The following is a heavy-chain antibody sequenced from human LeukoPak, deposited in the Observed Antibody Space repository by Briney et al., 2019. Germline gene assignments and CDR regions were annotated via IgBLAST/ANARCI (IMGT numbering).Heavy chain of an antibody. J-gene: IGHJ5*02. Sequence: RGESLKISCKGSGYSFTSYWIGWVRQMPGKGLEWMGIIYPGDSDTRYSPSFQGQVTISADKSISTAYLQWSSLKASDTAMYYCARQGYGDYGANWFDPWGQGTLVTVSS. V-gene: IGHV5-51*01. CDR3: ARQGYGDYGANWFDP. CDR2: IYPGDSDT. D-gene: IGHD4-17*01. CDR1: GYSFTSYW.